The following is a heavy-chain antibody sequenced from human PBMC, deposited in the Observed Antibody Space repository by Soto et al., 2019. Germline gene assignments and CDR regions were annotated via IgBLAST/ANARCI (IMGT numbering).Heavy chain of an antibody. Sequence: VQLVQSGAEVKKPGSSVKVSCKASGDSFTSYAISWVRQAPGQGLEWMGGIIPMFGTPNYAQKFQGRLTITADKSTSTAYMELSGLRSEDTAVYYCARNGVAGMDFWGQGTLVTVSS. J-gene: IGHJ4*02. CDR2: IIPMFGTP. V-gene: IGHV1-69*06. D-gene: IGHD3-3*01. CDR3: ARNGVAGMDF. CDR1: GDSFTSYA.